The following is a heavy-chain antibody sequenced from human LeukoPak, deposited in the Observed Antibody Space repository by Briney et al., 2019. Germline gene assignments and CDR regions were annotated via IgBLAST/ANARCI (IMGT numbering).Heavy chain of an antibody. CDR1: GDSISSYY. Sequence: ETLSLTCTVSGDSISSYYWSCMRQPPGKGLEWIGYIYYSGSTNYNPSLMSRVTISVDTSKNQFSLKLSSVTAADTAVYYCARGERITMVRGVRGLDYWGQGTLVTVSS. D-gene: IGHD3-10*01. V-gene: IGHV4-59*12. J-gene: IGHJ4*02. CDR3: ARGERITMVRGVRGLDY. CDR2: IYYSGST.